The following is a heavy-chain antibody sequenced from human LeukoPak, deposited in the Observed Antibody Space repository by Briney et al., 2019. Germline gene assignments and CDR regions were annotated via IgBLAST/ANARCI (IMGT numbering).Heavy chain of an antibody. CDR3: AGDFGSGSYRWFDP. J-gene: IGHJ5*02. D-gene: IGHD3-10*01. CDR2: TYYRSKWYN. Sequence: SQTLSLTCAISGDSVSSNTAAWHWIRQSPSRGLEWLGRTYYRSKWYNDYAVSVKSRITINPVTSKNQFSLQLNSVTPEDTAVYYCAGDFGSGSYRWFDPWGQGTLVTVSS. CDR1: GDSVSSNTAA. V-gene: IGHV6-1*01.